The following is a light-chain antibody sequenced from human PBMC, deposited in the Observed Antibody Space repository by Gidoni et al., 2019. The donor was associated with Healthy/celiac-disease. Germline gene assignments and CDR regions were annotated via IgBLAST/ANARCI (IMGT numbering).Light chain of an antibody. J-gene: IGLJ2*01. CDR1: SLRNYY. V-gene: IGLV3-19*01. CDR2: EKN. Sequence: SSELTQDPAVSVALGQTVRITCQGASLRNYYPPRYQQKPGQAPVLVLYEKNRRPSGIPDRSSGSSSGNTASLTITGIRAEDEAVYSCNSRDTNADALVFGGGTRLTVL. CDR3: NSRDTNADALV.